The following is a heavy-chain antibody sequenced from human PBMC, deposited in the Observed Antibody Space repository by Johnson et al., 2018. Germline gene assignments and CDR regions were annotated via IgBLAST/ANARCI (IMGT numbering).Heavy chain of an antibody. V-gene: IGHV3-74*02. Sequence: VQLVQSGGGLVKPGGSLRVSCAASGFTFNTYWMHWVRQVPGKGLVWVSRISSDGSMTTYADTVRDRFTISRDNAKNTVYLLMNSLRAEDTAVYYWARPSGSSGRFLEGSPSFQHWGQGTLVTVSS. D-gene: IGHD3-22*01. CDR3: ARPSGSSGRFLEGSPSFQH. CDR1: GFTFNTYW. CDR2: ISSDGSMT. J-gene: IGHJ1*01.